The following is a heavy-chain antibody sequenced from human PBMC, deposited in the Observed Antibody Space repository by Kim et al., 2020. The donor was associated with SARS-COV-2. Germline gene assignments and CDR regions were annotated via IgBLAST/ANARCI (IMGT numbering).Heavy chain of an antibody. CDR2: INAGNGNT. J-gene: IGHJ4*02. Sequence: ASVKVSCKASGYTFTSYAMHWVRQAPGQRLEWMGWINAGNGNTKYSQKFQGRVTITRDTSASTAYMELSSLRSEDTAVYYCARAISSGSSARGTLDYWGQGTLVTVSS. D-gene: IGHD1-26*01. CDR1: GYTFTSYA. V-gene: IGHV1-3*01. CDR3: ARAISSGSSARGTLDY.